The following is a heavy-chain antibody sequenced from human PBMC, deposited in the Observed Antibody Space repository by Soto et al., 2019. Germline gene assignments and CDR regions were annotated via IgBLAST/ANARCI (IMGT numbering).Heavy chain of an antibody. CDR1: GGSISSYY. CDR2: IYYSGST. D-gene: IGHD2-15*01. V-gene: IGHV4-59*01. Sequence: SETLSLTCTVSGGSISSYYWSWIRQPPGKGLEWIGYIYYSGSTNYNPSLKSRVTISVDTSKNQFSLKLSSVTAADTAVYYCARDRVVAATMYYYYYMDVWGKGTTVTVSS. J-gene: IGHJ6*03. CDR3: ARDRVVAATMYYYYYMDV.